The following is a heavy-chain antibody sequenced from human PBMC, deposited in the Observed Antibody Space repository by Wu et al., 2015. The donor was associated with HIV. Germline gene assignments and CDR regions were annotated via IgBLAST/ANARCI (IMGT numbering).Heavy chain of an antibody. D-gene: IGHD3-22*01. Sequence: QVQLVQSGAEVTEPGASLKVSCKASGYTFSAYDINWVRQAPGQGLEWVGWMNPNSGNTGYPQKFQGRVTMTRDTSISTAYMELSSLKSEDTAVYYCARAASFFYDKHGYYRNWYFDVWGRGTLVAVSS. CDR3: ARAASFFYDKHGYYRNWYFDV. V-gene: IGHV1-8*01. CDR2: MNPNSGNT. CDR1: GYTFSAYD. J-gene: IGHJ2*01.